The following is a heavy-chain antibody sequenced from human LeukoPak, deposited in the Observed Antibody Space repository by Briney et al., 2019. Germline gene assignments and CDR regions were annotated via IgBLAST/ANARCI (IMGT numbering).Heavy chain of an antibody. CDR2: INPNSGVT. CDR3: ARGFSSVDY. V-gene: IGHV1-2*02. J-gene: IGHJ4*02. D-gene: IGHD6-25*01. Sequence: ASVKVSCKTSGYTFTGYYMHWVRQAPGQGLEWMGWINPNSGVTNYAQKFQGRVTMSRDTSITTAYMELSRLRSDDTAVYYCARGFSSVDYWGQGTLVTVSS. CDR1: GYTFTGYY.